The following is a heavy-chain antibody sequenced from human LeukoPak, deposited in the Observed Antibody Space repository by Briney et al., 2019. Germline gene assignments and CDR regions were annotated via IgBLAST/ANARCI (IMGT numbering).Heavy chain of an antibody. J-gene: IGHJ4*02. CDR2: IWYDGSNK. D-gene: IGHD3-22*01. CDR3: AKVGGVSSGYRGNFDY. CDR1: GFTFSSYG. Sequence: GGSLRLSCAASGFTFSSYGMHWVRQAPGKGLEWVAVIWYDGSNKYYADSVKGRFTISRDNSKNTLYLQMNSLRAEDTAIYYCAKVGGVSSGYRGNFDYWGQGTLVTVSS. V-gene: IGHV3-33*06.